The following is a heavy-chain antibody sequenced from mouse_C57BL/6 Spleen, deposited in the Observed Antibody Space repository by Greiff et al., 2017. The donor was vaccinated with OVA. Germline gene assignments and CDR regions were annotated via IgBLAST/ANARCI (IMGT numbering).Heavy chain of an antibody. CDR3: ARFGNYERGAKDY. J-gene: IGHJ4*01. D-gene: IGHD2-1*01. CDR1: GYTFTSYW. CDR2: LDPSDSYT. V-gene: IGHV1-69*01. Sequence: QVQLQQPGAELVMPGASVKLSCKASGYTFTSYWMHWVKQRPGQGLEWIGELDPSDSYTNYNQKFKGKSTLTVDKSSSTAYMQLSSLTSEDSAVYYCARFGNYERGAKDYWGQGTSVTVSS.